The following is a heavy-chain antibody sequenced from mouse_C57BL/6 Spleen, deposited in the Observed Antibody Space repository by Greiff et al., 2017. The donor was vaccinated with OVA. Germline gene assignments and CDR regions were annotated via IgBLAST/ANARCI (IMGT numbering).Heavy chain of an antibody. Sequence: QVQLKQPGAELVKPGASVKLSCKASGYTFTSYWMHWVKQRPGQGLEWIGMIHPNSGSTNYNEKFKSKATLTVDKSSSTAYMQLSSLTSEDSAVYYCARPHYGSVYAMGYWGQRTSVTVSS. V-gene: IGHV1-64*01. D-gene: IGHD1-1*01. CDR1: GYTFTSYW. CDR3: ARPHYGSVYAMGY. J-gene: IGHJ4*01. CDR2: IHPNSGST.